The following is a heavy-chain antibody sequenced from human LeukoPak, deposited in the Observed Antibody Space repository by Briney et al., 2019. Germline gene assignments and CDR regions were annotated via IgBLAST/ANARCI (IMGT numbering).Heavy chain of an antibody. D-gene: IGHD3-22*01. CDR2: IWYDGSNK. Sequence: GGSLRLSCAASGFTFSSYGMHWVRQAPGKGLEWVAVIWYDGSNKYYADSVKGRFTISRDNSKNTLYLQMNSLRAEDTAVYYCARTYYYDSSGYGAFDIWGQGTMVTVSS. CDR1: GFTFSSYG. V-gene: IGHV3-33*01. J-gene: IGHJ3*02. CDR3: ARTYYYDSSGYGAFDI.